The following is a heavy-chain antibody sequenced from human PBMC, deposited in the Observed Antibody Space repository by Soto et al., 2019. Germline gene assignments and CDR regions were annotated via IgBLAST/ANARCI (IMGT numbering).Heavy chain of an antibody. V-gene: IGHV3-23*01. CDR1: GCPFSSYA. CDR2: ISGSGGST. D-gene: IGHD3-10*01. J-gene: IGHJ5*02. Sequence: PGGSLRLSCAASGCPFSSYAMSWVSKATGKGLEWVSAISGSGGSTYYADSVKGRFTISRDNSKNTLYLQMNSLRAEDTAVYYCAKDSWFGEPPWFDPWGQGTLVTVSS. CDR3: AKDSWFGEPPWFDP.